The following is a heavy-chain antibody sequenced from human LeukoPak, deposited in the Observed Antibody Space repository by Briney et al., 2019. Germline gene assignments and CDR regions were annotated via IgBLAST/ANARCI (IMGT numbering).Heavy chain of an antibody. Sequence: SETLSLTCTVSGGSISGYYWSWIRQPPGKGLEWIGNIYHSGSISYNPSHKSRVTISVDTSKNQFSLKLSSVTAADTAVYYCARDLREDPYYFDYWGQGTLVTVSS. D-gene: IGHD5/OR15-5a*01. J-gene: IGHJ4*02. CDR2: IYHSGSI. CDR3: ARDLREDPYYFDY. CDR1: GGSISGYY. V-gene: IGHV4-59*01.